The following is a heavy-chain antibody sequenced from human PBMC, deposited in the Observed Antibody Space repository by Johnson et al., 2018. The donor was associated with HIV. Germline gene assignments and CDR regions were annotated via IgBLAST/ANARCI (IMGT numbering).Heavy chain of an antibody. J-gene: IGHJ3*02. CDR3: ARDRRYYGSGSYGGAFDI. D-gene: IGHD3-10*01. Sequence: VQLVESGGGVVRPGGSLRLSCAASGFTFDDYGMSWVRQAPGKGLEWVSGINWNGGSTGYADSVKGRFPISRDNAKNSLYLQMNSLRAEDTALYYCARDRRYYGSGSYGGAFDIWGQGTVVTVSS. V-gene: IGHV3-20*04. CDR1: GFTFDDYG. CDR2: INWNGGST.